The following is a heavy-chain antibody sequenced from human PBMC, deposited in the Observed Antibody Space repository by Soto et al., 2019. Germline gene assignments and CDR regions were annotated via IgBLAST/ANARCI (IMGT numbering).Heavy chain of an antibody. CDR2: IYYSGST. D-gene: IGHD1-26*01. CDR3: AGYFAGRDH. CDR1: GGSISSYY. J-gene: IGHJ4*02. V-gene: IGHV4-59*01. Sequence: SETLSLTCTVSGGSISSYYWSWIRQPPGKGLEWIGYIYYSGSTNYNSSLKSRVTISVDMSKNQFSLRLTSVTAADTAMYYCAGYFAGRDHWGQGILVTVS.